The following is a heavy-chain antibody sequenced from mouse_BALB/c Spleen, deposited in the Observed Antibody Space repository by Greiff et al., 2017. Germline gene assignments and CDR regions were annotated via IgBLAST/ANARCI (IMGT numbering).Heavy chain of an antibody. CDR2: ISYSGST. D-gene: IGHD2-3*01. CDR3: AGNDGYFRFAY. J-gene: IGHJ3*01. V-gene: IGHV3-2*02. Sequence: EVQRVESGPGLVKPSQSLSLTCTVTGYSITSDYAWNWIRQFPGNKLEWMGYISYSGSTSYNPSLKSRISITRDTSKNQFFLQLNSVTTEDTATYYCAGNDGYFRFAYWGQGTLVTVSA. CDR1: GYSITSDYA.